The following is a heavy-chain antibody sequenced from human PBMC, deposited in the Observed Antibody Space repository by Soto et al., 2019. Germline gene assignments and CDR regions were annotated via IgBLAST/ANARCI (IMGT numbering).Heavy chain of an antibody. CDR3: ARNYQLPYYEPPYYYYYYMDV. V-gene: IGHV4-34*01. CDR2: INHSGST. CDR1: GGSFSGYC. J-gene: IGHJ6*03. D-gene: IGHD2-2*01. Sequence: SETLSLTCAVYGGSFSGYCWSWIRQPPGKGLEWIGEINHSGSTNYNPSLKSRVTISVDTSKNQFSLKLSSVTAADTAVYYCARNYQLPYYEPPYYYYYYMDVWGKGTTVTVSS.